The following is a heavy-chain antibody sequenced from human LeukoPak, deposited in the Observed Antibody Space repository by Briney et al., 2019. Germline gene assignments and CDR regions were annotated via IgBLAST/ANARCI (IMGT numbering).Heavy chain of an antibody. D-gene: IGHD3/OR15-3a*01. J-gene: IGHJ6*02. V-gene: IGHV4-39*02. CDR2: IYYSGST. CDR3: ARDAGTSYYYYYGMDV. CDR1: GGSISSSYYY. Sequence: KPSETLSLTCTVPGGSISSSYYYWGWNPPPPGKGPGGVGSIYYSGSTYYNPSLKSRVTISVDTSKNQFSLKLSSVTAADTAVYYCARDAGTSYYYYYGMDVWGQGTTVTVSS.